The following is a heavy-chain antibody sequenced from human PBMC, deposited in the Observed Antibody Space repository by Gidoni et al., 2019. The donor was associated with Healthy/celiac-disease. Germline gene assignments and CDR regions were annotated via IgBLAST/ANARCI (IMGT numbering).Heavy chain of an antibody. D-gene: IGHD1-26*01. J-gene: IGHJ4*02. CDR1: GFTFSSSG. CDR3: ARDNEWELSFDY. V-gene: IGHV3-33*01. Sequence: QVQLVESGGAVVQPGRSLRLHCTTSGFTFSSSGLHWVRRAPGKGLGWVAVIWYDGSYKYYADSVKGRVTISRDNSKNTLYLQMNSLRAEDTAVYDCARDNEWELSFDYWGQGTLVTVSS. CDR2: IWYDGSYK.